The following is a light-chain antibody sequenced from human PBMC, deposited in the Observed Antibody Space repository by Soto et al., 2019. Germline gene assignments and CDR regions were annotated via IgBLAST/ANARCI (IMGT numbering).Light chain of an antibody. Sequence: EIVMTQSPATLSVSPGERATLSCRASQSVSSDLAWYQQKPGQAPRLLIYGASTRATGIPARFSGSGSGTEFTLTISSLQSEDFAVYCCQQYNSWPPGFGQGTKLEIK. V-gene: IGKV3-15*01. J-gene: IGKJ2*03. CDR3: QQYNSWPPG. CDR2: GAS. CDR1: QSVSSD.